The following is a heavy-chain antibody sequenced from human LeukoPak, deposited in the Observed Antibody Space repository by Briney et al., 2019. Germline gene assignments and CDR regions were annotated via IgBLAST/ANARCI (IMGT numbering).Heavy chain of an antibody. D-gene: IGHD2-2*01. Sequence: ASVKVSCKASGGTFSSYAISWVRQAPGQGLEWMGGIIPIFGTANYAQKFQGRVTITTDESTSTAYMELSSLRSEATAVYYCARAGDIVVVPAALHFDYWGQGTLVTVSS. CDR2: IIPIFGTA. CDR3: ARAGDIVVVPAALHFDY. V-gene: IGHV1-69*05. CDR1: GGTFSSYA. J-gene: IGHJ4*02.